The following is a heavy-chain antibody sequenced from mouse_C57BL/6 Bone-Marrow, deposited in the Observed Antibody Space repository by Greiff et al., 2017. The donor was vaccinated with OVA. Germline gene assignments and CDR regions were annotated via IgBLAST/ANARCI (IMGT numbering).Heavy chain of an antibody. J-gene: IGHJ4*01. Sequence: EVQLQESGPGLVKPSQSLSLTCSVTGYSITSGYSWNWIRQFPGNKLEWMGYISYDGSNNYNPSHKNRIFITRDTSKNQFFLKLNSVTTADTATYYCAITTVVATDYWGQGTSITVSS. CDR3: AITTVVATDY. D-gene: IGHD1-1*01. CDR2: ISYDGSN. CDR1: GYSITSGYS. V-gene: IGHV3-6*01.